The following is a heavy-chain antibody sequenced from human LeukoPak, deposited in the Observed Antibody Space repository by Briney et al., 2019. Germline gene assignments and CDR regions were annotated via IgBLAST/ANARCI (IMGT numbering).Heavy chain of an antibody. CDR3: ARGRYDWNDVGYFDC. J-gene: IGHJ4*02. Sequence: QSGGSLRLSCAASGFTFSSYAMSWVRQAPGKGLEWVSAIFGNGRTTYYADSVKGRFTISRDNSKNTLYLQMNSLRAEDTAVYYCARGRYDWNDVGYFDCWGQGTLVSVSS. V-gene: IGHV3-23*01. CDR2: IFGNGRTT. D-gene: IGHD1-1*01. CDR1: GFTFSSYA.